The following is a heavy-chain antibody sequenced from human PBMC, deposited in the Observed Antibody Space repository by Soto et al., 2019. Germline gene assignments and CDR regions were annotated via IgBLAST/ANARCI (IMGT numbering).Heavy chain of an antibody. V-gene: IGHV1-18*01. CDR1: GYTFTNYG. D-gene: IGHD3-10*01. Sequence: GASVKVSCKASGYTFTNYGISCVRQAPGQGLEWMGWISAYNGNTKYAQKFQGRVTMTTDTSTSTAYMELRSLRSDDTAVYYCARGVGSGSYYNQYNWFDPWGQGTLVTVSS. CDR3: ARGVGSGSYYNQYNWFDP. CDR2: ISAYNGNT. J-gene: IGHJ5*02.